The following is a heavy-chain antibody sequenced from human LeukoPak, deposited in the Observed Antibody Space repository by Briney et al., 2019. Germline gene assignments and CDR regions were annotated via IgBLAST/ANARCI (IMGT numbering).Heavy chain of an antibody. CDR1: GFTFSNYA. D-gene: IGHD6-6*01. CDR3: AKDTEYSSSCLDY. J-gene: IGHJ4*02. Sequence: GGSLRLSCAASGFTFSNYAMSWVRQAPGKGLEWVSAISGSGGSTYYADSVKGRFTISRDNSKNTLYLQMNSLRAEDTAVYYCAKDTEYSSSCLDYWGQGTLVTVSS. V-gene: IGHV3-23*01. CDR2: ISGSGGST.